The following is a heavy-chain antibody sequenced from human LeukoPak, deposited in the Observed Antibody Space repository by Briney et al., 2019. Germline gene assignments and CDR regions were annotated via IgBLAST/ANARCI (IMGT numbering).Heavy chain of an antibody. CDR3: ARDSGSSTHDP. D-gene: IGHD2-2*01. J-gene: IGHJ5*02. V-gene: IGHV4-38-2*02. CDR2: IYHSGST. CDR1: GYSISSGYY. Sequence: SETLSLTCTVSGYSISSGYYWGWIRQPPGKGLEWIGSIYHSGSTYYNPSLKSRVTISVDTSKNQFSLKPSSVTAADTAVYYCARDSGSSTHDPWGQGTLVTVSS.